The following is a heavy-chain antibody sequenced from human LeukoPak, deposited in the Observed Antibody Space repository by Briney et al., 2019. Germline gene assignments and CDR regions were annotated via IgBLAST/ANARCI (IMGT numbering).Heavy chain of an antibody. Sequence: SETLSLTCTVSGGSVSSGSYYWSWIRQPPGKGLEWIGYIYYSGSTKYNPSLKSRVTISVDTSKNQFSLKLSSVTAADTAVYYCARGSRGYSYGWGQGTLVTVSS. V-gene: IGHV4-61*01. CDR3: ARGSRGYSYG. CDR1: GGSVSSGSYY. CDR2: IYYSGST. D-gene: IGHD5-18*01. J-gene: IGHJ4*02.